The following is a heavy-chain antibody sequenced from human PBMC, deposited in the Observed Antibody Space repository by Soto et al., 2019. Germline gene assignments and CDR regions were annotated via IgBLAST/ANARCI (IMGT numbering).Heavy chain of an antibody. V-gene: IGHV1-8*01. CDR1: GYIFTNND. D-gene: IGHD5-18*01. CDR3: ARMASFGSLNWFDP. J-gene: IGHJ5*02. CDR2: MNPGSGDT. Sequence: ASVKVSCKASGYIFTNNDVSWVRQATGQGLEWMGWMNPGSGDTGYAQKFQGRVTMTRNISIATADMELSSLRADDTAIYYCARMASFGSLNWFDPWGQGTLVTVSS.